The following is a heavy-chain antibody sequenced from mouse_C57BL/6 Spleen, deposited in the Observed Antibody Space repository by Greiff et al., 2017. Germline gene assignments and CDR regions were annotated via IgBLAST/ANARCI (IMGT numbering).Heavy chain of an antibody. CDR1: GFTFSDYY. CDR2: ISNGGGST. CDR3: ARRYYGSSSDYYAMDY. J-gene: IGHJ4*01. D-gene: IGHD1-1*01. Sequence: DVKLVESGGGLVQPGGSLKLSCAASGFTFSDYYMYWVRQTPEKRLEWVAYISNGGGSTYYPDTVKGRFTISRDNAKNTLYLQMSRLKSEDTAMYYCARRYYGSSSDYYAMDYWGQGTSVTVSS. V-gene: IGHV5-12*01.